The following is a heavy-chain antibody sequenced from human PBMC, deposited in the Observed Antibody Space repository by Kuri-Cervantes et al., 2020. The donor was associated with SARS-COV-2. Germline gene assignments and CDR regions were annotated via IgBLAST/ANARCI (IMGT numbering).Heavy chain of an antibody. Sequence: SQTLSLTCAVYGGSFSGYYWSWIRQPSGKGLEWIGEINHSGSTNYNPSLKSRVTISVDTSKNQFSLKLSSVTAADTAVYYCARGQNSELLWLGESISYYFDYWGQGTLVTVSS. V-gene: IGHV4-34*01. CDR3: ARGQNSELLWLGESISYYFDY. CDR1: GGSFSGYY. D-gene: IGHD3-10*01. CDR2: INHSGST. J-gene: IGHJ4*02.